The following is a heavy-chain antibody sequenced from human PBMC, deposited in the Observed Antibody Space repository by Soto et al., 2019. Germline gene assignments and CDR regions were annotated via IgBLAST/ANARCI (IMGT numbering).Heavy chain of an antibody. CDR2: ITRYSDYV. V-gene: IGHV3-21*01. CDR1: GFTFSDFS. CDR3: ARASCSSTACYIPDYFDY. J-gene: IGHJ4*02. D-gene: IGHD2-2*02. Sequence: GGSLRLSCTASGFTFSDFSLVRVRQGPQKGLEWVASITRYSDYVYYAESVEGRFTISRDNAKNTLFLHMDDLRAEDTAMYFCARASCSSTACYIPDYFDYWGQGTMVTVSS.